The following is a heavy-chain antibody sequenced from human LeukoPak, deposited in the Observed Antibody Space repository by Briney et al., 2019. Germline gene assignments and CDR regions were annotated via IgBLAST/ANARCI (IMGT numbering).Heavy chain of an antibody. CDR1: GFTFSYYA. Sequence: GGSLRLSCAASGFTFSYYAMHWVRQAPGKGLEYVSAITSLGDNTYYANSVKGRFTISRDNSKNTLYLQMGSLRTEDTAVYYCARDFSDVKGGDSGDYYYYYMDVWGKGTTVTISS. CDR2: ITSLGDNT. V-gene: IGHV3-64*01. D-gene: IGHD3-22*01. J-gene: IGHJ6*03. CDR3: ARDFSDVKGGDSGDYYYYYMDV.